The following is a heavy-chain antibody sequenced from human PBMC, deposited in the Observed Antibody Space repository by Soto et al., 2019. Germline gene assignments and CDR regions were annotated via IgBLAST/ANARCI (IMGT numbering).Heavy chain of an antibody. D-gene: IGHD1-1*01. CDR2: IYHTGST. CDR1: GGSISTVGHY. CDR3: AGATGTLRSRNCDY. J-gene: IGHJ4*02. V-gene: IGHV4-31*03. Sequence: PSETLSLTCSVSGGSISTVGHYWTWIRQPPGKGLEWIGSIYHTGSTYYSKSLRSRLTMSVDTSKSQFSLRLSSVTAADTAVYYCAGATGTLRSRNCDYWGQGSLVTV.